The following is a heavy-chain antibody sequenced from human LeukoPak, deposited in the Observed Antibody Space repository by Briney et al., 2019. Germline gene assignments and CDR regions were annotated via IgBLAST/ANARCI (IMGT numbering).Heavy chain of an antibody. CDR3: AKDCGYCSSTSAPDYFDY. V-gene: IGHV3-23*01. J-gene: IGHJ4*02. CDR1: GFTFSSYA. Sequence: GGSLRLSCAASGFTFSSYAMSWVRQAPGKGLEWVSAISGSGGSTYYADSVKGRFTISRDNSKNTLYLQMNSLRAEDTAVYYCAKDCGYCSSTSAPDYFDYWGQGTLVTVSS. CDR2: ISGSGGST. D-gene: IGHD2-2*01.